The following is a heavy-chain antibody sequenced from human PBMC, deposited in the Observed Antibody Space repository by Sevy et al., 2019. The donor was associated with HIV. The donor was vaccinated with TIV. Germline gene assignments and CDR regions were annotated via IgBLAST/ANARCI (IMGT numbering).Heavy chain of an antibody. CDR3: ASYCSSTSCYGMDV. D-gene: IGHD2-2*01. CDR1: GFTFSSYS. CDR2: ISSSSSYI. J-gene: IGHJ6*02. Sequence: GGSLRLSCAASGFTFSSYSMNWVRQAPGKGLEWVSSISSSSSYIYYADSVKGRFTISRDNAKNSLYLQMNSLRAEDMAVYYCASYCSSTSCYGMDVWGQGTTVTVSS. V-gene: IGHV3-21*01.